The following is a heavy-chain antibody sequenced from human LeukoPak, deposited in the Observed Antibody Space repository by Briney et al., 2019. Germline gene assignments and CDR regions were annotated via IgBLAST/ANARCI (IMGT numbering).Heavy chain of an antibody. CDR1: GRSFSGYY. CDR3: ARGPWSSGWYGDY. D-gene: IGHD6-19*01. Sequence: SETLSLTCAVYGRSFSGYYWSWIRQPPGKGLEWIGEINHSGSTNYNPSLKSRVTISVDTSKNQFSLKLSSVTAADTAVYYCARGPWSSGWYGDYWGQGTLVTVSS. CDR2: INHSGST. V-gene: IGHV4-34*01. J-gene: IGHJ4*02.